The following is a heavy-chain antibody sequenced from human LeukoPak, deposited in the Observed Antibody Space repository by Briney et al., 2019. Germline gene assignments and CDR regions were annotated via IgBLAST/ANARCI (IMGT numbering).Heavy chain of an antibody. D-gene: IGHD6-19*01. CDR3: ARRSGYSSGWYVRY. J-gene: IGHJ4*02. CDR1: GGSFSGYY. V-gene: IGHV4-34*01. CDR2: INHSGST. Sequence: SGTLSLTCAVYGGSFSGYYWSWIRQPPGKGLEWIGEINHSGSTNYNPSLKSRVTISVDTSKNQCSLKLSSVTAADTAVYYCARRSGYSSGWYVRYWGQGTLVTVSS.